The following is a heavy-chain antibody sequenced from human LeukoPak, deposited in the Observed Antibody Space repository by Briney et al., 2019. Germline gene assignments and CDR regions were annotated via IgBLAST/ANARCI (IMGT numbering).Heavy chain of an antibody. D-gene: IGHD5-12*01. CDR1: GFTFSSYA. V-gene: IGHV3-23*01. Sequence: HPGGSLRLSCAASGFTFSSYAMSWVRQAPGEGLEWVSAISGSGGSTYYADSVKGRFTTSRDNSKNTLYLQMNSLRAEDTAVYYCAKDRRGYSGYADYWGQGTLVTVSS. CDR2: ISGSGGST. J-gene: IGHJ4*02. CDR3: AKDRRGYSGYADY.